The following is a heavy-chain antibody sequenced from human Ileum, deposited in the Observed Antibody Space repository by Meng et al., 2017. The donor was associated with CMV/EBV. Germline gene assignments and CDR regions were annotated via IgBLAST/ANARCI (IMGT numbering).Heavy chain of an antibody. V-gene: IGHV3-7*01. CDR2: IKQDGSEK. CDR1: GFTFSSYW. Sequence: GGSLRLSCAASGFTFSSYWMSWVRQAPGKGLEWVANIKQDGSEKYYVDSVKGRFTISRDNAKNSLYLQMNSLRAEDTAVYYCARDLGYYDSSGYPYYFDYWGHGTLVTVSS. D-gene: IGHD3-22*01. J-gene: IGHJ4*01. CDR3: ARDLGYYDSSGYPYYFDY.